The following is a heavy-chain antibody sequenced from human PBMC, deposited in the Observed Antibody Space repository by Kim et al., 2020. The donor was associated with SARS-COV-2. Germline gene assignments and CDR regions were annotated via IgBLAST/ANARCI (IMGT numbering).Heavy chain of an antibody. Sequence: SETLSLTCAVYGGSFSGYYWSWIRQPPGKGLEWIGEINHSGSTNYNPSLKSRVTISVDTSKNQFSLKLSSVTAADTAVYYCARIGSSGSRRPQYWYFDLWGRGTLVTVSS. D-gene: IGHD6-19*01. V-gene: IGHV4-34*01. CDR2: INHSGST. CDR1: GGSFSGYY. CDR3: ARIGSSGSRRPQYWYFDL. J-gene: IGHJ2*01.